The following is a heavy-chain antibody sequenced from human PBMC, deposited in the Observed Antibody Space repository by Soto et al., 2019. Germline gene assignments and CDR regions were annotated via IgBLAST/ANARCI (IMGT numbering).Heavy chain of an antibody. J-gene: IGHJ5*02. CDR3: ARQLWFGELWWVDT. D-gene: IGHD3-10*01. Sequence: PSETLSLTCAVYGGSFRGYYWTWIRQPPGTGLEWIGEINHSGSTNYNPSLKSRVTISVDTSKNQFSLKLTSVTAADTAVYYCARQLWFGELWWVDTWGQGTLVTVS. CDR2: INHSGST. CDR1: GGSFRGYY. V-gene: IGHV4-34*01.